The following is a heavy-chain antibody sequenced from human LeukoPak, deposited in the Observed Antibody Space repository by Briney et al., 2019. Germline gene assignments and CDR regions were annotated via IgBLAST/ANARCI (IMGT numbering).Heavy chain of an antibody. CDR3: VRGMGSLGTDYYGSGSYYWGGYYYYGMDV. CDR1: GGSFSGYY. CDR2: INHSGST. D-gene: IGHD3-10*01. Sequence: SETLSLTCAVYGGSFSGYYWSWIRQPPGKGLEWIGEINHSGSTNYNPSLTSRVTISVDTSKNQFSLKLSSVTAADTAVYYCVRGMGSLGTDYYGSGSYYWGGYYYYGMDVWGQGTTVTVSS. V-gene: IGHV4-34*01. J-gene: IGHJ6*02.